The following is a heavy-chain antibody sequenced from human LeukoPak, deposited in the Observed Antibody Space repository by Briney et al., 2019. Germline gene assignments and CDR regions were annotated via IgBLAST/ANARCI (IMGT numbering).Heavy chain of an antibody. D-gene: IGHD3-22*01. J-gene: IGHJ5*02. Sequence: SVKVSCKASGGTFSSYAISWVRQASGQGLEWMGGIIPIFGTANYAQKFQGRVTITTDESTSTAYTELSSLRSEDTAVYYCARANEDYYDSSGYSSWFDPWGQGTLVTVSS. CDR3: ARANEDYYDSSGYSSWFDP. V-gene: IGHV1-69*05. CDR1: GGTFSSYA. CDR2: IIPIFGTA.